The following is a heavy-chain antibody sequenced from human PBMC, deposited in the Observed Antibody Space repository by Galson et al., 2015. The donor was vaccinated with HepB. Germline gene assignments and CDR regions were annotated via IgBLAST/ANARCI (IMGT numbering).Heavy chain of an antibody. Sequence: SVKVSCKASGGTFSSYTISWVRQAPGQGLEWMGRIIPILGIANYAQKFQGRVTITADKSTSTAYMELSSLRSEDTAVYYCARESTLGAAADSDAFDIWGQGTMVTVSS. CDR1: GGTFSSYT. D-gene: IGHD6-13*01. V-gene: IGHV1-69*04. CDR3: ARESTLGAAADSDAFDI. J-gene: IGHJ3*02. CDR2: IIPILGIA.